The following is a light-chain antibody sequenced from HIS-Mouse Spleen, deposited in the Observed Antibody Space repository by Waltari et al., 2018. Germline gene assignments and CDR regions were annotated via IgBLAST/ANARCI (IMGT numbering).Light chain of an antibody. CDR2: QDS. CDR1: KLGDKY. J-gene: IGLJ1*01. V-gene: IGLV3-1*01. CDR3: QAWDSSTAV. Sequence: SYELTQPPSVSVSPGQTDSITRPGDKLGDKYACWYQQKPGQSPVLVIYQDSKRPSGIPERFSGSNSGNTATLTISGTQAMDEADYYCQAWDSSTAVFGTGTKVTVL.